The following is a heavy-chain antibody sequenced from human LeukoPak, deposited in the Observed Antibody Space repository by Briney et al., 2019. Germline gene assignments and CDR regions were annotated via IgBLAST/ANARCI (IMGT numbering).Heavy chain of an antibody. V-gene: IGHV3-23*01. Sequence: PGGSLTLSCAASGFTFSSYAMYWVRQAPGKGLEWVSAIGGSGGSTYYADSVKGRFTISRDNSKNTLYLQMNSLRAEDTAVYYCAKAGIGGSSLYYFDYWGQGTLVTVSS. CDR1: GFTFSSYA. D-gene: IGHD6-6*01. CDR3: AKAGIGGSSLYYFDY. J-gene: IGHJ4*02. CDR2: IGGSGGST.